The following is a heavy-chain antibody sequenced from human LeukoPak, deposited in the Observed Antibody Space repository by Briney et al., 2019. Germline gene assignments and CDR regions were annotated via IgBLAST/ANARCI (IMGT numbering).Heavy chain of an antibody. V-gene: IGHV1-18*01. CDR3: ARAVPHDFWTNWFDP. CDR1: GYTFTSYG. D-gene: IGHD3-3*01. CDR2: ISAYNGNT. Sequence: RASVKVSCKASGYTFTSYGISWVRQAPGQGLEWMGWISAYNGNTNYAQKLQGRVTMTTDTSTSTAYMELRSLRSDDTAVYYCARAVPHDFWTNWFDPWGQGTLVTVSS. J-gene: IGHJ5*02.